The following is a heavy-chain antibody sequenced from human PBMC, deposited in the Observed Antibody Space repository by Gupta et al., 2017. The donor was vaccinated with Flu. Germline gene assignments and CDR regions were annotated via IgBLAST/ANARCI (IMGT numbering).Heavy chain of an antibody. Sequence: QVQLQESGPGLVRPSETLSLSCSVSGDSIRSHHYSWIRQPAGKGLEWIGRISASGIINYNPSLRSRLTMSMDTSKNQLSLKVASVTAADTGIYYCAGPTNDDGDYRTWGQGTPVIVSS. J-gene: IGHJ4*02. CDR3: AGPTNDDGDYRT. CDR1: GDSIRSHH. V-gene: IGHV4-4*07. CDR2: ISASGII. D-gene: IGHD1-1*01.